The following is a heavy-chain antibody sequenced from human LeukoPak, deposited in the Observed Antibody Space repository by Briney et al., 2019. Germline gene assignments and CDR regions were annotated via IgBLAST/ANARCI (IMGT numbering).Heavy chain of an antibody. CDR2: ISAYNGNT. CDR1: GYTFTSYG. Sequence: ASVKVSCKASGYTFTSYGISWVRQAPGQGLEWMGWISAYNGNTDYAQKLQGRVTMTTDTSTSTAYMELRSLRSDDTAVYYCARVYGDYFPYYFDCWGQGTLVTVSS. CDR3: ARVYGDYFPYYFDC. D-gene: IGHD4-17*01. J-gene: IGHJ4*02. V-gene: IGHV1-18*01.